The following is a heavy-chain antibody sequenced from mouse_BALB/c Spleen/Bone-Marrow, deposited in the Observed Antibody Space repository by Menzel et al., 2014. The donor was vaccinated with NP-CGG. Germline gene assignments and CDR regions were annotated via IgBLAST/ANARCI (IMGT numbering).Heavy chain of an antibody. CDR3: ARDWYYYGSSSSWFAH. D-gene: IGHD1-1*02. J-gene: IGHJ3*01. CDR1: GYTFTDYT. Sequence: EVQLQQSGPELVKPGASVKISCKTSGYTFTDYTIHWVKQSHGKSLEWIGGINPKNGGTTYKQKFKGKATLTVDKSSSTAYMELRSLTSEDSAVYYCARDWYYYGSSSSWFAHWGQGTLVTVSA. CDR2: INPKNGGT. V-gene: IGHV1-18*01.